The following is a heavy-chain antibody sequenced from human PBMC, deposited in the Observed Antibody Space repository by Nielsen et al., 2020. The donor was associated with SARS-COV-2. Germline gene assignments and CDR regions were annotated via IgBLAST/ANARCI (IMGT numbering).Heavy chain of an antibody. CDR2: ISSSSSYI. V-gene: IGHV3-21*01. J-gene: IGHJ6*02. D-gene: IGHD3-3*01. Sequence: GGSLRLSCAASGFTFSSYSMNWVRQAPGKGLEWVSSISSSSSYIYYADSVKGRFTISRDNAKNSLYLQMNSLRAEDTAVYYCARGERITIFGVVTSYYYDMDVWGQGTTVTVSS. CDR3: ARGERITIFGVVTSYYYDMDV. CDR1: GFTFSSYS.